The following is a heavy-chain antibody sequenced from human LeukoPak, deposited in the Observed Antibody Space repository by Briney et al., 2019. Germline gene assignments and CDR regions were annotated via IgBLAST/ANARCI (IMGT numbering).Heavy chain of an antibody. J-gene: IGHJ4*02. V-gene: IGHV1-18*01. CDR3: ARDRQCGY. D-gene: IGHD2-21*01. CDR1: GYTFTSCD. CDR2: ISPYNGNT. Sequence: ASVKVSCKASGYTFTSCDINWVRQAPGQGLEWMGWISPYNGNTNYAPKLQGRVTMTTDTATSTAYMELTSLTSDDTAVYYCARDRQCGYWGQGTLVTVSS.